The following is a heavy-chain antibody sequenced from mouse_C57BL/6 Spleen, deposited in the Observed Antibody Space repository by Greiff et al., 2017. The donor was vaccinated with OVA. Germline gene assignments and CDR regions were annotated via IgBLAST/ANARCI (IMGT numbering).Heavy chain of an antibody. D-gene: IGHD1-1*01. Sequence: DVQLVESEGGLVQPGSSMKLSCTASGFTFSDYYMAWVRQVPEKGLEWVANINYDGSSTYYLDSLKSRFIISRDNAKNILYLQMSSLKSEDTATYYCARDPATVPFDYWGQGTTLTVSS. CDR1: GFTFSDYY. J-gene: IGHJ2*01. CDR2: INYDGSST. CDR3: ARDPATVPFDY. V-gene: IGHV5-16*01.